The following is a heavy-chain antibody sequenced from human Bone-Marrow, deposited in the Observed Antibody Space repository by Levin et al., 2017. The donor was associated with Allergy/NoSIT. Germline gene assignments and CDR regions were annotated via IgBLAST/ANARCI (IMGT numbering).Heavy chain of an antibody. V-gene: IGHV4-59*01. Sequence: SQTLSLTCTVSGGSIINYYWSWIRQSPGKGLEWIGNIYHTGSTDYNPSLKSRLTISVDTSKKEFSLKLSSVTAADTAVYYCARSPVGGNDYHYAMDVWGQGTTVTVSS. CDR1: GGSIINYY. CDR3: ARSPVGGNDYHYAMDV. J-gene: IGHJ6*02. CDR2: IYHTGST. D-gene: IGHD1-26*01.